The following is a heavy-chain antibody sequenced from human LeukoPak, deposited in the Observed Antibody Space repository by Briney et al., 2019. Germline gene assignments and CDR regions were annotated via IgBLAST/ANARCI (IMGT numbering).Heavy chain of an antibody. D-gene: IGHD2-15*01. V-gene: IGHV4-59*01. J-gene: IGHJ5*02. Sequence: PSETLSLTCTVSGGSISSYYWSWIRQPPGKGLEWIGYIYYSGSTNYNPSLKSRVTISVDTSKNQFSLKLSSVTAADTAVYYCARVDCSGGSCYSIWFDPWGQGTLVTVSS. CDR1: GGSISSYY. CDR2: IYYSGST. CDR3: ARVDCSGGSCYSIWFDP.